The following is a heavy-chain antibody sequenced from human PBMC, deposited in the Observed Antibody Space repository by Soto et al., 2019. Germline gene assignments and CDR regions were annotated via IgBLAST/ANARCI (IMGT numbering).Heavy chain of an antibody. V-gene: IGHV6-1*01. J-gene: IGHJ6*02. D-gene: IGHD3-10*01. CDR1: GDSVSSNSAA. CDR2: TYYKSKWNN. Sequence: SQPLSLPCAISGDSVSSNSAAWTWIRPSPSRGLEWLGRTYYKSKWNNDYALSVKSRITINPDTSKNQFSLHLYSVTPEDTAVYYCTGITWFRGMDVWGQGTPVTVSS. CDR3: TGITWFRGMDV.